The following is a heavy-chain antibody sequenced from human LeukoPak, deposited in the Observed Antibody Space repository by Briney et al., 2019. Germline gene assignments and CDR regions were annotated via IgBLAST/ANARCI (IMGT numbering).Heavy chain of an antibody. CDR1: GYTFTSYG. V-gene: IGHV1-18*01. CDR2: ISAYNGNT. J-gene: IGHJ5*02. D-gene: IGHD3-22*01. CDR3: ARARRHGYYDSSGYYLPSFNPNTNWFDP. Sequence: ASVKVSCKASGYTFTSYGISWVRQAPGQGPEWMGWISAYNGNTNYAQKLQGRVTMTTDTSTSTAYMELRSLRSDDTAVYYCARARRHGYYDSSGYYLPSFNPNTNWFDPWGQGTLVTVSS.